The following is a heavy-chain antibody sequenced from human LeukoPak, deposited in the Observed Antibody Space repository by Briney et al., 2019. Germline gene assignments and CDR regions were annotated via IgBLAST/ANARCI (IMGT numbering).Heavy chain of an antibody. D-gene: IGHD2-15*01. Sequence: GESLKIFCRGSGYSFTSYWIGWVRQMPRKGLEGMGIIYPGDSDTRYSPSFQGQVTISADKSISTAYLQWSSLKASVTAVYYCARSSWGDSSGGSCLLYYFDYWGQGTLVTVSS. CDR1: GYSFTSYW. J-gene: IGHJ4*02. CDR3: ARSSWGDSSGGSCLLYYFDY. V-gene: IGHV5-51*01. CDR2: IYPGDSDT.